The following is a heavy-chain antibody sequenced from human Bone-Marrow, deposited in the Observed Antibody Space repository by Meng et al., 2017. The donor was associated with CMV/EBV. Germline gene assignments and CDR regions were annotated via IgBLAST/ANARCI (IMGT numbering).Heavy chain of an antibody. CDR2: IYPGDSDT. D-gene: IGHD2-15*01. CDR1: GFSFTTNW. V-gene: IGHV5-51*01. J-gene: IGHJ5*01. Sequence: SCKCSGFSFTTNWIGWGRQMPGKGLEWLGIIYPGDSDTRTSPSFQGQVTISADKSISTAYLHWNSLKASDTAIYYCAKAGLPAATFDSWGQGTLVTVSS. CDR3: AKAGLPAATFDS.